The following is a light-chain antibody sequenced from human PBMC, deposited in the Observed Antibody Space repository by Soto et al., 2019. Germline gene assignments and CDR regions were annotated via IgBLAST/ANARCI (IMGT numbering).Light chain of an antibody. CDR1: QSISSW. V-gene: IGKV1-5*03. J-gene: IGKJ1*01. CDR3: QQYSDSSGA. CDR2: KAS. Sequence: DIQMTQSPSTLSASVGDRVTITCRASQSISSWLAWYQQKPGKAPKLLIYKASSLESGVPSRFSGSGSGTDFTLTISSLQPDDFATYYCQQYSDSSGAFGQGTKVDIK.